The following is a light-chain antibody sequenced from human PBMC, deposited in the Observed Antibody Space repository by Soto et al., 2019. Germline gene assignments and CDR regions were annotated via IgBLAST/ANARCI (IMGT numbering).Light chain of an antibody. Sequence: ETVLTQSPATLSLSPGERATLSCRASPSVNSYLAWYQQKAGQAPRLLIYDASNRATGIPARFSGSGSGTDFTLTISSLEPEDFAVYYCQQRSNWPGTFGQGTKLEIK. CDR2: DAS. CDR1: PSVNSY. J-gene: IGKJ1*01. V-gene: IGKV3-11*01. CDR3: QQRSNWPGT.